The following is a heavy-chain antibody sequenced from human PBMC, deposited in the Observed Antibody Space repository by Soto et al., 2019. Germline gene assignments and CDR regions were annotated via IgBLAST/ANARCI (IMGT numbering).Heavy chain of an antibody. CDR1: GGSITTGGYY. Sequence: SETLSLTCTVSGGSITTGGYYWSWIRQLPGKGLEWIGHRYYSESTYYNPSLKSRVSISLDTSKNQFSLKLSFVTAADTAMYYCASGGTTRSFGRFDYWGQGTLVTVSS. CDR2: RYYSEST. J-gene: IGHJ4*02. D-gene: IGHD1-7*01. CDR3: ASGGTTRSFGRFDY. V-gene: IGHV4-31*03.